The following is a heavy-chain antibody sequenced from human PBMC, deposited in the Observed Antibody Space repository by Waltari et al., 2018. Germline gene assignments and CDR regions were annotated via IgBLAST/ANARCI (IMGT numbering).Heavy chain of an antibody. D-gene: IGHD3-22*01. CDR1: GFTFSSYS. CDR3: ARGGYYDSSGYYFDY. CDR2: ISSSSSTI. Sequence: EVQLVESGGGLVQPGGSLRLSCAASGFTFSSYSMNWVRQAPGKGLEWVSYISSSSSTIYYADSVKGRFTISRDNAKNSLYLQMNSLRAEDTAVYYCARGGYYDSSGYYFDYWGQGTLVTVSS. J-gene: IGHJ4*02. V-gene: IGHV3-48*04.